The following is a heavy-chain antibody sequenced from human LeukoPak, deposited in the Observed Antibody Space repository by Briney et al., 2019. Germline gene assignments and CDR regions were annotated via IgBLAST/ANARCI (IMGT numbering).Heavy chain of an antibody. CDR2: IYSGGST. CDR1: GFTVSSNY. Sequence: GGSLRLSCAASGFTVSSNYMSWVRQAPGKGLEWVSVIYSGGSTYYADSVKGRFSISRDNAENTLYLQMNSLRVEDTAVYYCVRGAGTGYSSDSWGQGTLVTVSS. V-gene: IGHV3-53*01. CDR3: VRGAGTGYSSDS. D-gene: IGHD3-9*01. J-gene: IGHJ4*02.